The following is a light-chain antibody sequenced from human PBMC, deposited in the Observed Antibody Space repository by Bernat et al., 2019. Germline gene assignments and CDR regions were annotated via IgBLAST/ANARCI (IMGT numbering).Light chain of an antibody. CDR2: KAS. Sequence: DIQMTQSPSTLSASVGDRVTITCRASQSISGWLAWYQQKPGRAPKLLIYKASSLESGVPSRFSGSGSGTEFTLTISSLQPDDFATYYCQQYMTYPFTFGPGTKVDIK. CDR3: QQYMTYPFT. CDR1: QSISGW. V-gene: IGKV1-5*03. J-gene: IGKJ3*01.